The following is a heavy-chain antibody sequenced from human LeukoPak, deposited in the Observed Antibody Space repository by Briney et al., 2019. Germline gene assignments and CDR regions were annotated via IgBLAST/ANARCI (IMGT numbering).Heavy chain of an antibody. CDR3: ATDPGMGYSYGYWYFDI. D-gene: IGHD5-18*01. J-gene: IGHJ3*02. CDR1: GYTLTELS. CDR2: FDPEDGET. V-gene: IGHV1-24*01. Sequence: GASVKVSCKVSGYTLTELSMHWVRQAPGKGLEWMGGFDPEDGETIYAQKFQGRVTMTEDTSTDTAYMELSSLRSEDAAVYYCATDPGMGYSYGYWYFDIWGQGTMVTVSS.